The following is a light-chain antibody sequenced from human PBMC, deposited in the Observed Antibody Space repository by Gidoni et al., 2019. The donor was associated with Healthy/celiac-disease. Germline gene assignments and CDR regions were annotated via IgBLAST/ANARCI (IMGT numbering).Light chain of an antibody. Sequence: IVMTQSPATLSVSPGERATLSCRASQSVSSNLAWYQQKPGQAPRLLIYGASTRATGIPARFSGSGSGTEFTLTISSLQSEDFAVYYCQQYNNWPPWYTFXQXTKLEIK. V-gene: IGKV3-15*01. J-gene: IGKJ2*01. CDR1: QSVSSN. CDR3: QQYNNWPPWYT. CDR2: GAS.